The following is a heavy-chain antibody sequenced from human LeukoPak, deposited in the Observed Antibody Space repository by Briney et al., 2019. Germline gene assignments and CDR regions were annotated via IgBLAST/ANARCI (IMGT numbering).Heavy chain of an antibody. V-gene: IGHV4-4*07. D-gene: IGHD1-7*01. CDR2: FYTSGTT. CDR1: GGSFTSDY. Sequence: SETLSLTCTVPGGSFTSDYWSWIRQPAGKGLEWIGRFYTSGTTNYNPSLKSRVTMSADTSKNQFSLKLSSVTAADTAVYYCARCRHGNCDYFDYWGQGTLVTVSS. J-gene: IGHJ4*02. CDR3: ARCRHGNCDYFDY.